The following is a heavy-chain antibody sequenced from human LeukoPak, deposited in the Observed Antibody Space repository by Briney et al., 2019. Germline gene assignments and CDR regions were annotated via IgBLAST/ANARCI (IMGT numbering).Heavy chain of an antibody. D-gene: IGHD2-2*01. J-gene: IGHJ4*02. CDR1: GGTFNSYA. CDR2: ISAYNGNT. V-gene: IGHV1-18*01. Sequence: ASVKVSCKASGGTFNSYAISWVRQAPGQGLEWMGWISAYNGNTNYAQNFLGRVTMTTDTPTSTAYMELRSLRSDDTAVYYCATAPGRSCSGTSCRGVFDYWGQGALVAVSS. CDR3: ATAPGRSCSGTSCRGVFDY.